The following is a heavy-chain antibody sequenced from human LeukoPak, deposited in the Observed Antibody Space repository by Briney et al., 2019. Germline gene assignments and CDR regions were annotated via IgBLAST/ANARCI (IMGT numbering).Heavy chain of an antibody. D-gene: IGHD3-10*01. V-gene: IGHV4-59*01. CDR1: GDSISRYY. Sequence: SETLSLTCTVSGDSISRYYWNWIRQPPGKGLEWIGYIYYSGSTNYNPSLKSRVTISVDTSKNQFSLKLSSVTAADTAVYYCARDEGYGSGSYFDYWGQGTLVTVSS. CDR2: IYYSGST. J-gene: IGHJ4*02. CDR3: ARDEGYGSGSYFDY.